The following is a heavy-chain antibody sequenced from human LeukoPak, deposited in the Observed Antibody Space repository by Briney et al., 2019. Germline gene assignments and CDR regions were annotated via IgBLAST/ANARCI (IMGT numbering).Heavy chain of an antibody. D-gene: IGHD3-10*01. V-gene: IGHV3-48*01. CDR2: ISSSSSTI. J-gene: IGHJ5*02. CDR1: GFTFSSYN. Sequence: GGSLRLSCAASGFTFSSYNMNWVRQAPGKGLEWVSYISSSSSTIYYADSVKGRLTISRGNAKNSLYLQMNSLRAEDTAVYYCARPYYGSGPWGQGTLVTVSS. CDR3: ARPYYGSGP.